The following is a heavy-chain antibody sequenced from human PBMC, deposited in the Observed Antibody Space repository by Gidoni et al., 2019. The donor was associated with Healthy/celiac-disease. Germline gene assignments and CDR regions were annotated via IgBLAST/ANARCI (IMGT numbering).Heavy chain of an antibody. CDR1: GYSISSGYY. J-gene: IGHJ3*02. V-gene: IGHV4-38-2*01. CDR3: ASSTRAYYDSSGYYRGDAFDI. CDR2: IYHSGST. D-gene: IGHD3-22*01. Sequence: QVQLQESGPGLVKPSETLSLTCAVSGYSISSGYYWGWIRQPPGKGLEWIGSIYHSGSTYYNPSLKSRVTISVDTSKNQFSLKLSSVTAADTAVYYCASSTRAYYDSSGYYRGDAFDIWGQGTMVTVSS.